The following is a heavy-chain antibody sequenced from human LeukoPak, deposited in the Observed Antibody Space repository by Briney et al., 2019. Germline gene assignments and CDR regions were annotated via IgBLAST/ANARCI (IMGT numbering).Heavy chain of an antibody. CDR3: ARDSYGSSGCYELDY. CDR1: GGTFSSYA. V-gene: IGHV1-69*05. J-gene: IGHJ4*02. Sequence: SVKVSCKASGGTFSSYAISWVRQAPGQGLEWMGRIIPIFGTANYAQKFQGRVTITTDESTSTAYMELSSLRSEDTAVYYCARDSYGSSGCYELDYWGQGTLVTVSS. CDR2: IIPIFGTA. D-gene: IGHD3-22*01.